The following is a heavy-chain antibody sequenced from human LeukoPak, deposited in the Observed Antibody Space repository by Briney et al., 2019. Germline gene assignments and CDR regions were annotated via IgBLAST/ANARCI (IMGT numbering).Heavy chain of an antibody. D-gene: IGHD6-25*01. CDR3: ARDHGSNFDY. CDR1: GYTFTGYY. V-gene: IGHV1-2*06. CDR2: INPNSGAT. J-gene: IGHJ4*02. Sequence: ASVKVSCKASGYTFTGYYMHWVRQAPGQGLEWMGRINPNSGATNYAQKSQVRVTMTRDTSISTAYMELSRLRSDDTAVYYCARDHGSNFDYWGQGTLVTVSS.